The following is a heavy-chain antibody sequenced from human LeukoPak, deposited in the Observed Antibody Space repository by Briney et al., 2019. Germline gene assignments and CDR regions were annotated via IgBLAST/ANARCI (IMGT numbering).Heavy chain of an antibody. D-gene: IGHD3-16*01. J-gene: IGHJ4*02. CDR3: ASGYSDYIGYPD. CDR2: IYQSGTT. Sequence: SETLSLTCAVSGYSMTSYFYWGWIRQPPGKGLEWIGSIYQSGTTYYSPSLESRVTISVDTSKKQFSLKLSSVTAADTAVYFCASGYSDYIGYPDWGQGTLVTVSS. V-gene: IGHV4-38-2*01. CDR1: GYSMTSYFY.